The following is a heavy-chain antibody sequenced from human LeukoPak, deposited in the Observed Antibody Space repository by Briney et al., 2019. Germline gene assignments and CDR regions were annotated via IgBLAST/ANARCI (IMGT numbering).Heavy chain of an antibody. J-gene: IGHJ1*01. CDR3: ARGGDYYDSSGYSPDFQH. CDR1: GYTFTSYY. V-gene: IGHV1-46*01. Sequence: ASVKVSCKASGYTFTSYYMHWVRQAPGQGLEWMGIINPSGGSTSYAQKFQGRVAMTRDTSTSTVYMELSSLRSEDTAVYYCARGGDYYDSSGYSPDFQHWGQGTLVTVSS. D-gene: IGHD3-22*01. CDR2: INPSGGST.